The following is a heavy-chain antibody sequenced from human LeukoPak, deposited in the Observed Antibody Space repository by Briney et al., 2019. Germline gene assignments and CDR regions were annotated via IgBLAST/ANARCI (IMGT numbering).Heavy chain of an antibody. J-gene: IGHJ4*02. CDR2: ISSSGSTI. V-gene: IGHV3-48*04. Sequence: PGGSLRLSCAASRFTFSSYSMNWVRQAPGKGLEWLSYISSSGSTIYYADSVKGRFTISRDNAKNSLYLHMNSLRAEDTAVYYCARERGSSWFFDYWGQGTLVTVSS. CDR1: RFTFSSYS. CDR3: ARERGSSWFFDY. D-gene: IGHD6-13*01.